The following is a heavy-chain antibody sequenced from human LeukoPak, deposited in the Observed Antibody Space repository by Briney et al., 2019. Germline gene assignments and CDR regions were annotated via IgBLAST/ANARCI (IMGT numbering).Heavy chain of an antibody. CDR3: ARGTKSLTRYLNY. D-gene: IGHD3-9*01. CDR2: INHSGST. V-gene: IGHV4-34*01. CDR1: GGSFSGYY. J-gene: IGHJ4*02. Sequence: PSETLSLTCAVYGGSFSGYYWSWIRQPPGKGLEWIGEINHSGSTNYNPSLKSRVTISVDTSKNQFSLKLSSVTAADTAVYYCARGTKSLTRYLNYWGQGTLVTVSS.